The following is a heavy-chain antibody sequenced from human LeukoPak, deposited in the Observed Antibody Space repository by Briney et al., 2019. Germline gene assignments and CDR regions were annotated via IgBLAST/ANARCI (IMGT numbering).Heavy chain of an antibody. Sequence: SETLSLTCAVYGGSFSGYYWSRIRQPPGKGLEWIGEINHSGSSNYNPSLKSRVTIPVDTSKNQFSLKLSSVTAADTAVYYCARGEDGDYYFQHWGQGTLVTVSS. V-gene: IGHV4-34*01. D-gene: IGHD4-17*01. CDR2: INHSGSS. J-gene: IGHJ1*01. CDR3: ARGEDGDYYFQH. CDR1: GGSFSGYY.